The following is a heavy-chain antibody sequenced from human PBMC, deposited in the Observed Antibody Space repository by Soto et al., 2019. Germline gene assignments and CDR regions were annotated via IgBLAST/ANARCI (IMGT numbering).Heavy chain of an antibody. J-gene: IGHJ4*02. CDR2: ISGSGGST. CDR1: GFTFSNYA. Sequence: EVQLLESGGGLVQPGESLRLSCAVSGFTFSNYAMSWVRQVPGEGLEWVSTISGSGGSTYYADSVKGRFTISRDNSKNTLYLQMNGLSDEDTAVYYWVKQQMRDIRAFDYWGQGTLVTVSS. D-gene: IGHD6-13*01. CDR3: VKQQMRDIRAFDY. V-gene: IGHV3-23*01.